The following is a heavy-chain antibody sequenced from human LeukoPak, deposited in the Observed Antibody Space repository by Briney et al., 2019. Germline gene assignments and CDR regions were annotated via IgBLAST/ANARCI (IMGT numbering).Heavy chain of an antibody. CDR3: AKDAQRGFDYSNSLEY. J-gene: IGHJ4*02. CDR1: QFKFPFSHYG. Sequence: PGKSLTLSCVASQFKFPFSHYGMHWVRQAPGRGLEWVAVIWSDGTNQYYADSVKGRFTISRDNSQNTVYLQMNSLRAEDTAVYFCAKDAQRGFDYSNSLEYWGQGTLVTVS. V-gene: IGHV3-33*06. D-gene: IGHD4-11*01. CDR2: IWSDGTNQ.